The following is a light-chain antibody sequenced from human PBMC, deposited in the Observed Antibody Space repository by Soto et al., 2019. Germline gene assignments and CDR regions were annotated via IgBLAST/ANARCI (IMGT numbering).Light chain of an antibody. V-gene: IGKV3-20*01. CDR3: QQYGSSPWT. Sequence: EIVLTQSPSTLSLSPGERATLSCRASQSVSSSYLAWYQQKPGQAPRLLIYGASSGATGIPDRFSGSGSGTDFTLTISRLEPEDFAVYYCQQYGSSPWTFGQGTKV. CDR1: QSVSSSY. J-gene: IGKJ1*01. CDR2: GAS.